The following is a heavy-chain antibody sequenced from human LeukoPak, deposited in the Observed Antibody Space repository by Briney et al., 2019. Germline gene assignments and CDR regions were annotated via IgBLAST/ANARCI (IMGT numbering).Heavy chain of an antibody. Sequence: GGSLRLSCAASGFTFSSYSMNWVRQAPGKGLEWVSYISSSSSTLYYADSVKGRFTISRDNAKNSLYLQMNSLRAEDTAVYYCARVLGYSYGSNDYWGQGTLVTVSS. J-gene: IGHJ4*02. V-gene: IGHV3-48*01. CDR3: ARVLGYSYGSNDY. D-gene: IGHD5-18*01. CDR2: ISSSSSTL. CDR1: GFTFSSYS.